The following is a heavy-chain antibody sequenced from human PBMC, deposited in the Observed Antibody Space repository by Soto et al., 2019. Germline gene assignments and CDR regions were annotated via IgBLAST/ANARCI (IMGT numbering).Heavy chain of an antibody. Sequence: PGESLKISCKGSGYSFTSYWIGWVRQMPGKGLEWMWIIYPGDSDTRYSPSFQGQVTISADKSISTAYLQCSSLKASDTAMYYCARLRVGFGELLTYWGQGTLVTVSS. V-gene: IGHV5-51*01. CDR2: IYPGDSDT. CDR3: ARLRVGFGELLTY. D-gene: IGHD3-10*01. CDR1: GYSFTSYW. J-gene: IGHJ4*02.